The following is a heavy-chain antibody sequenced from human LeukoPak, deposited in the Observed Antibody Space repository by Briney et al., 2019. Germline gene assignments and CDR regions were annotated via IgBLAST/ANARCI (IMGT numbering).Heavy chain of an antibody. J-gene: IGHJ4*02. D-gene: IGHD2-15*01. Sequence: PGGSLRLSCAASGFTFSSYRMSWVRQAPGKGLEWVANIKQDGSEKYYVDSVKGRFTISRDNAKNSLYLQMNSLRAEDTAVYYCARDQVASYFDYWGQGTLVTVSS. CDR1: GFTFSSYR. V-gene: IGHV3-7*01. CDR2: IKQDGSEK. CDR3: ARDQVASYFDY.